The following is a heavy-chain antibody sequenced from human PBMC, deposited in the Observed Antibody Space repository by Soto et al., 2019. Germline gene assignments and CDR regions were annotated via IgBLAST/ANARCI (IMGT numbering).Heavy chain of an antibody. D-gene: IGHD5-18*01. CDR1: EFPFSTYT. CDR2: ISNNGATT. J-gene: IGHJ4*02. V-gene: IGHV3-64*04. Sequence: PAGSVRQTGSASEFPFSTYTLHWVQQAPGRGLEYVSSISNNGATTYYADSVKGRLTISRDNAKNSLYLQMHSLRAEDTAMYYCARGQGDYSYGFSIDYWGQGTLVTVSS. CDR3: ARGQGDYSYGFSIDY.